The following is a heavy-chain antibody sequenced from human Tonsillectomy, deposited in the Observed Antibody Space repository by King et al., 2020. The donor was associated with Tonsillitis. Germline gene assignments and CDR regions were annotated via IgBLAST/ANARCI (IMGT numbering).Heavy chain of an antibody. Sequence: VQLVESGGGVVQPGRSLRLSCAASGFTFSIYAMNWVRQAPGKGLEWVAVISYDGSNKYYTDSVKGRFTISRDNSKNTLYLQMNSLRAEDTGVYYCARGRDGYSSFDYWGQGTLVTVSS. CDR2: ISYDGSNK. D-gene: IGHD5-24*01. CDR1: GFTFSIYA. J-gene: IGHJ4*02. V-gene: IGHV3-30*04. CDR3: ARGRDGYSSFDY.